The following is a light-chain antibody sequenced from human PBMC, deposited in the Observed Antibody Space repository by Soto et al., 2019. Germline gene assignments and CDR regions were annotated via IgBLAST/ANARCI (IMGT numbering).Light chain of an antibody. Sequence: DIQMTQSPSTLSASVGDRVTITCRASQSLSNRLAWYQQKPGKAPKVLIYDASSLESGVPSRFSGSGSGTHFILTMSSLQPDDFATYYCHYYSAVWTFGQGTKVEIK. CDR2: DAS. J-gene: IGKJ1*01. CDR3: HYYSAVWT. V-gene: IGKV1-5*01. CDR1: QSLSNR.